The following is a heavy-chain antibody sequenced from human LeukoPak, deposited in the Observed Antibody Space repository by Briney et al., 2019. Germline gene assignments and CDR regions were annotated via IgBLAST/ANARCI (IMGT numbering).Heavy chain of an antibody. Sequence: KPSETLSLTCTVSGGSISSSTYYWGWIRQPPGRGLEWIGNIYYSGSTYYNPSLKSRVTISVDTSKNQFSLKLTSVTAADTAVYYCVRLRQHLAPIDYWGQGTLVTVSS. J-gene: IGHJ4*02. CDR2: IYYSGST. CDR3: VRLRQHLAPIDY. V-gene: IGHV4-39*01. D-gene: IGHD6-13*01. CDR1: GGSISSSTYY.